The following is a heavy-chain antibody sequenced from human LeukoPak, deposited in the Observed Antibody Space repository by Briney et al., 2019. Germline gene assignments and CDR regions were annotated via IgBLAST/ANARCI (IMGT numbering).Heavy chain of an antibody. Sequence: PSETLSLTCAVYGGSFSGYYWSWIRQPPGKGLEWIGEINHSGSTNYNPSLKSRVTISVDTSKNQFSLKLSSVTAADTAVYYCERGYDILTNADYFDYWGQGTLVTVSS. CDR1: GGSFSGYY. J-gene: IGHJ4*02. CDR2: INHSGST. D-gene: IGHD3-9*01. V-gene: IGHV4-34*01. CDR3: ERGYDILTNADYFDY.